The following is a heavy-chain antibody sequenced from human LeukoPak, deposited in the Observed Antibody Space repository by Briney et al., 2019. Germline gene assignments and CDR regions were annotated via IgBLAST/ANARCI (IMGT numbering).Heavy chain of an antibody. CDR1: GYIFTSYF. V-gene: IGHV1-46*01. CDR2: MNPSGGST. CDR3: ARRSGSAAIDY. J-gene: IGHJ4*02. Sequence: ASVNVSCKASGYIFTSYFMHWVRQAPGQGLEWMAIMNPSGGSTTFARKFQGRVTMTRDTSTSTVYMELSSLRSEDTAVYYCARRSGSAAIDYWGQGTLVTVSS. D-gene: IGHD6-13*01.